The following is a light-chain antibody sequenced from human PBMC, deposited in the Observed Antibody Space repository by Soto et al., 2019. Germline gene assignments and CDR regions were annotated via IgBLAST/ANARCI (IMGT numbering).Light chain of an antibody. V-gene: IGLV2-23*01. Sequence: QSALTQPASVSGSPGQSITISCTGTSSDVGSYNLVSWYQQHPGKAPKLMIYEGSKRPSGVSNRFSGSKSGNTASQTISGLQAEDEADYYCCSYAGSSTFYVFGTGTKVIVL. CDR1: SSDVGSYNL. J-gene: IGLJ1*01. CDR2: EGS. CDR3: CSYAGSSTFYV.